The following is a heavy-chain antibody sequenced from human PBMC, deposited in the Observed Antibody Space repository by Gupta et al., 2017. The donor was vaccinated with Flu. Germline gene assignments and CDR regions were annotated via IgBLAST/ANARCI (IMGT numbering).Heavy chain of an antibody. Sequence: EVQLVESGGGLVQPGGSLRLSCAASGFTFSSYSMNWFRQAPGKGLEWVSYISSSSSTIYYADSVKGRFTISRDNAKNSLYLQMNSLRDEDTAVYYCARGSVDPGYSSSYYWGQGTLVTVSS. CDR1: GFTFSSYS. D-gene: IGHD6-6*01. CDR3: ARGSVDPGYSSSYY. V-gene: IGHV3-48*02. J-gene: IGHJ4*02. CDR2: ISSSSSTI.